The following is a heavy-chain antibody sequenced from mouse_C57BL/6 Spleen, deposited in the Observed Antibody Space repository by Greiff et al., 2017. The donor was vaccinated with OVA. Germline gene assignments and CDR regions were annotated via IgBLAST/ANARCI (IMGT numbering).Heavy chain of an antibody. J-gene: IGHJ3*01. CDR3: ARNYDSWFAY. Sequence: QVQLQQPGAELVRPGTSVKLSCKASGYIFTSYWMHWVKQRPGQGLEWIGVIDPSDSYTNYNQKFKGKATLTVDTSSSTAYMQLSSLTSEDSAVYYCARNYDSWFAYWGQGTLVTVSA. V-gene: IGHV1-59*01. D-gene: IGHD2-4*01. CDR2: IDPSDSYT. CDR1: GYIFTSYW.